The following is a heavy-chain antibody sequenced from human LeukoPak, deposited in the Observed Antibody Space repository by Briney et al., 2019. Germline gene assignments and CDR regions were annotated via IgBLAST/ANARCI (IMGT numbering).Heavy chain of an antibody. CDR1: GGSISSYY. J-gene: IGHJ4*02. Sequence: SETLSLTCTVSGGSISSYYWSWIRQPPRKGLEWIGYIYYSGSTNYNPSLKSRVTISVDTSKNQFSLKLSSVTAADTAVYYCARVNRGSYSLLWGQGTLVTVSS. V-gene: IGHV4-59*01. D-gene: IGHD1-26*01. CDR3: ARVNRGSYSLL. CDR2: IYYSGST.